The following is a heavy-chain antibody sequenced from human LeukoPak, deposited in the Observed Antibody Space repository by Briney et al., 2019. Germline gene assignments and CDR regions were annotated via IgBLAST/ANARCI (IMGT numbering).Heavy chain of an antibody. CDR1: GCTFSGYW. CDR3: ARGRTYYYDSSGQSPPYDAFDI. D-gene: IGHD3-22*01. CDR2: IKYDGSAK. V-gene: IGHV3-7*01. J-gene: IGHJ3*02. Sequence: PAGTLSLSCAASGCTFSGYWMSWVRQAPGKGLEWVANIKYDGSAKYYVDSVKGRFTISRDNAKNSLYLQMNSLRAEDTAVYYCARGRTYYYDSSGQSPPYDAFDIWGQGTMVTVSS.